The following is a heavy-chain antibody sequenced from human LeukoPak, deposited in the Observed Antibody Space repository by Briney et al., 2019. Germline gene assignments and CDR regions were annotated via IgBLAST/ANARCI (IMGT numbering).Heavy chain of an antibody. Sequence: APVKVSCKASGYTFTSYGISWVRQAPGQGLEWMGWISAYNGNTNYAQKLQGRVTMTTDTSTSTAYMELSSLRSDDTAVYYCARLADYYDILTGYYRVWDYWGQGTLVTVSS. V-gene: IGHV1-18*01. CDR1: GYTFTSYG. D-gene: IGHD3-9*01. CDR3: ARLADYYDILTGYYRVWDY. CDR2: ISAYNGNT. J-gene: IGHJ4*02.